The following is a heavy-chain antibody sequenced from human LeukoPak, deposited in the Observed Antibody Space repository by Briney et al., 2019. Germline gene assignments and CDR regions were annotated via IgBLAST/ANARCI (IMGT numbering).Heavy chain of an antibody. CDR2: ISSSSTYI. Sequence: GGSLRLSCAASGFTFSSYSMNWVRQAPGKGLEWVSYISSSSTYIYYADSVKGRFTVSRDNAQNSLHLQMNSLRAEDTAAYYCASNVTTTPITTGGAFNIWGQGTMVTVSS. J-gene: IGHJ3*02. V-gene: IGHV3-21*01. CDR3: ASNVTTTPITTGGAFNI. CDR1: GFTFSSYS. D-gene: IGHD4-17*01.